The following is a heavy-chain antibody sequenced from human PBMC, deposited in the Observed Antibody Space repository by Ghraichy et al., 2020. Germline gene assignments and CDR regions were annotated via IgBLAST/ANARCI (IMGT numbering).Heavy chain of an antibody. Sequence: GKSLNISCAASGFTFSSYSMNWVRQAPGKGLEWVSSISSSSSYIYYADSVKGRFTISRDNAKNSLYLQMNSLRAEDTAVYYCARDDLGYYDILTGYSWGPYYYYMDVWGKGTTVTVSS. V-gene: IGHV3-21*01. CDR3: ARDDLGYYDILTGYSWGPYYYYMDV. D-gene: IGHD3-9*01. CDR1: GFTFSSYS. J-gene: IGHJ6*03. CDR2: ISSSSSYI.